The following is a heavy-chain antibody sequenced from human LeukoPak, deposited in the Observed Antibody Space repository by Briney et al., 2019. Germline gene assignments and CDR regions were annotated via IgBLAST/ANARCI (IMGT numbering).Heavy chain of an antibody. D-gene: IGHD3-22*01. J-gene: IGHJ4*02. Sequence: GGSLRLSCAASGFTLSSNYMSWVRQAPGKGLEWVSVIYSGGSTYYADSVKGRFTISRDNSKNTLYLQMNSLRAEDTAVYYCARGERNYYDSSGYLVYWGQGTLVTVSS. CDR2: IYSGGST. CDR1: GFTLSSNY. V-gene: IGHV3-53*01. CDR3: ARGERNYYDSSGYLVY.